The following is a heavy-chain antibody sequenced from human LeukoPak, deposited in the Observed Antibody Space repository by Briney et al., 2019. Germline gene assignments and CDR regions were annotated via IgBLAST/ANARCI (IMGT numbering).Heavy chain of an antibody. D-gene: IGHD3-22*01. CDR1: GFTFSSYA. CDR2: ISGSGGST. CDR3: AKDSYYYDSSGYFY. J-gene: IGHJ4*02. Sequence: GGSLRLSCAAPGFTFSSYAMSWVRQAPGKGLEWVSAISGSGGSTYYADSVKGRFTISRDNSKNTLYLQMNSLRAEDTAVYYCAKDSYYYDSSGYFYWGQGTLVTVSS. V-gene: IGHV3-23*01.